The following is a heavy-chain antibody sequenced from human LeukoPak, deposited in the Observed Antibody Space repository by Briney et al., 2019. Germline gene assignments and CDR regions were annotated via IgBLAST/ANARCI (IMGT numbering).Heavy chain of an antibody. CDR3: ARWGESGDSVVHAFDI. V-gene: IGHV4-59*01. CDR1: GASITSYY. Sequence: PSETLSLTCTVSGASITSYYWNWMRQSPGRGREWIGYGHHSGTTNYNPPLESRGTISVDTSKNQFSLKLSSVSAADTAVYYCARWGESGDSVVHAFDIWGRGTMVTVSS. D-gene: IGHD2-21*02. J-gene: IGHJ3*02. CDR2: GHHSGTT.